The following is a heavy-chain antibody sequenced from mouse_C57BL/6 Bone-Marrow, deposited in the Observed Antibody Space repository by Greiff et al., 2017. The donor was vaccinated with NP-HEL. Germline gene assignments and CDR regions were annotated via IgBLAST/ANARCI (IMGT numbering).Heavy chain of an antibody. Sequence: VQLQQSGPGLVQPSQSLSITCTVSGFSLTSYGVHWVRQSPGKGLEWLGVIWSGGSTAYNAAFISRLGISKDNSKSQVFFKMNSLQADDTAIYYCARNDGSSFSWFAYWGQGTRVTVSA. D-gene: IGHD1-1*01. CDR3: ARNDGSSFSWFAY. CDR2: IWSGGST. J-gene: IGHJ3*01. V-gene: IGHV2-2*01. CDR1: GFSLTSYG.